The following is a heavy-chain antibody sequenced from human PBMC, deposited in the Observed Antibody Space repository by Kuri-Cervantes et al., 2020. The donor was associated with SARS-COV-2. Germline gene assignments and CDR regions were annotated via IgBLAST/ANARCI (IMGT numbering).Heavy chain of an antibody. Sequence: GESLKISCAASGFTFSSYSMNWVRQAPGKGLEWVSSISSSSSYIYYADSVRGRFTISRDNAKNSLYLQMNSLRAEDTAVYYRARHPSTYYDFWSGYLDYWGQGTLVTVSS. CDR2: ISSSSSYI. D-gene: IGHD3-3*01. CDR3: ARHPSTYYDFWSGYLDY. V-gene: IGHV3-21*01. J-gene: IGHJ4*02. CDR1: GFTFSSYS.